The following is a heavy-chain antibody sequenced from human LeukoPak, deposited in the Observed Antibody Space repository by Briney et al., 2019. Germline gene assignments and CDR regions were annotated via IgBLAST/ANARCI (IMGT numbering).Heavy chain of an antibody. J-gene: IGHJ3*02. Sequence: GGSLRLSCAASGFTFSSYGMHWVRQAPGKGLEWVTFIEYDGSYKYYADSVKGRFTISRDDSENTLFLQMNSLRAEDTAVFYCAKDRDDYVWGSYLGAFDIWGQGTMVTVSS. D-gene: IGHD3-16*01. V-gene: IGHV3-30*02. CDR2: IEYDGSYK. CDR1: GFTFSSYG. CDR3: AKDRDDYVWGSYLGAFDI.